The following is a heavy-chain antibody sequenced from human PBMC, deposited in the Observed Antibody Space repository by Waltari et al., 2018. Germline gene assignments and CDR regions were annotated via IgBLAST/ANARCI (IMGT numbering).Heavy chain of an antibody. J-gene: IGHJ4*02. Sequence: QVQLVQSGAEVREPGASVKVSCQASGYTFSRYGISWVRQAPGQGREWMGWISASNGNTNFAQKLQGRVTMTTDTYTSTAYMELRSLRSDDTAVYYCARDAHLYYYDSSGYLGDYWGQGTLVTVSS. CDR3: ARDAHLYYYDSSGYLGDY. V-gene: IGHV1-18*01. CDR2: ISASNGNT. CDR1: GYTFSRYG. D-gene: IGHD3-22*01.